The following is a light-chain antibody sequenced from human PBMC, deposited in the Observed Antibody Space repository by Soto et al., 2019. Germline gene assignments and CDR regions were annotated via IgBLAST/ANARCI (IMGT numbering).Light chain of an antibody. CDR3: QQYDNWPSIT. CDR2: GAS. CDR1: QSVSSY. V-gene: IGKV3-15*01. Sequence: EIVMTQSPATLSVSPGGRATLSCRASQSVSSYLAWYQQKPGQAPRLLIYGASTRATGIPARFSGSGSGTEFTLTISSLQSEDFAVYYCQQYDNWPSITFGQGTRLEIK. J-gene: IGKJ5*01.